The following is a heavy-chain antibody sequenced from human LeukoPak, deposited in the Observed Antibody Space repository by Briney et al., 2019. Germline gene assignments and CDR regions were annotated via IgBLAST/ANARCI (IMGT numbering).Heavy chain of an antibody. CDR2: IKSKTDGGTT. D-gene: IGHD3-10*01. CDR1: GFTFSSHA. V-gene: IGHV3-15*01. Sequence: GGSLRHSCAASGFTFSSHAMAWVRQAPGKGLEWVGRIKSKTDGGTTDYAAPVKGRFTISRDDSKNTLYLQMNSLKNDDTAVYYCTRGYWFDPWGQGTLVTISS. CDR3: TRGYWFDP. J-gene: IGHJ5*02.